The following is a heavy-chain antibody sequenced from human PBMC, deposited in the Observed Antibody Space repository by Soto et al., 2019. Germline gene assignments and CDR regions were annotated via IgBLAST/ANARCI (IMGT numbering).Heavy chain of an antibody. Sequence: QVQLVESGGGVVQPGRSLRLSCAASGFTFSHYGIHWVRQAPGKGLEWLAVISYDGSNKHYADSVKGRFTVSRDNSKIPLYLQMNSLTAEDTAVYFCARYSGKYQGPIDYWGQGTLVTVSS. CDR3: ARYSGKYQGPIDY. CDR1: GFTFSHYG. J-gene: IGHJ4*02. D-gene: IGHD1-26*01. V-gene: IGHV3-30*03. CDR2: ISYDGSNK.